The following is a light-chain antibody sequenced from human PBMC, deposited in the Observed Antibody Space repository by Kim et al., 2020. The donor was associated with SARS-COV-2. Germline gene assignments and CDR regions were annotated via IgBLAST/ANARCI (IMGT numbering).Light chain of an antibody. Sequence: PGQRATLSCRASESVSSGFLAWYQHRPGQAPRLLIHGVSSRATGIPDRFSGSGSGTDFTLTISRLEAEDFAVYYCQQYGSSRTFGQGTKVDI. V-gene: IGKV3-20*01. CDR2: GVS. CDR3: QQYGSSRT. CDR1: ESVSSGF. J-gene: IGKJ1*01.